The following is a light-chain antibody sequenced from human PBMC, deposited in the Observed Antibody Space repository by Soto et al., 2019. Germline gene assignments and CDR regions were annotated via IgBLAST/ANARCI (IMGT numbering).Light chain of an antibody. CDR2: DVS. CDR3: CSFAGSSTVV. V-gene: IGLV2-23*02. J-gene: IGLJ2*01. CDR1: SSDVGSYNL. Sequence: QSALTQPASVSGSPGQSITISCTGTSSDVGSYNLVSWYQQHPGKAPKLMIYDVSKRPSGVSNRFSGSRSGNTASLTISGLQAEYEADYYCCSFAGSSTVVFGGGTKLTVL.